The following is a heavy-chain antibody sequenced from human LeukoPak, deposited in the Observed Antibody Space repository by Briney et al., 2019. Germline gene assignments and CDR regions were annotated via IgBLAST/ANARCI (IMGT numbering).Heavy chain of an antibody. CDR2: ISSSGSTL. CDR3: ATGYSSFEADVFDI. CDR1: GFTFSSYE. D-gene: IGHD5-12*01. V-gene: IGHV3-48*03. Sequence: PGGSLRLSCAASGFTFSSYEMNWVRQAPGKGLEWVSYISSSGSTLYYADSVRGRFTISRDNAKNSPYLQMNSLRAEDTAVYYCATGYSSFEADVFDIWGQGTMVIVSS. J-gene: IGHJ3*02.